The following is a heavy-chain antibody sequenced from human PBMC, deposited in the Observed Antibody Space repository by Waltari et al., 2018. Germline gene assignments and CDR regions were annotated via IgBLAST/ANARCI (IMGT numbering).Heavy chain of an antibody. CDR3: ATDHHRDSGYDI. CDR2: YDPEDGET. Sequence: QVQLVQSGAEVKKPGASAKVSGKVSGYPLSDLSIHWVRQAPGKGLEWMGGYDPEDGETVSAQIFQGRVSMTEDTSRDTAYMELRSLISEDTAVYYCATDHHRDSGYDIWGQGTLVTVSS. J-gene: IGHJ4*02. CDR1: GYPLSDLS. D-gene: IGHD5-12*01. V-gene: IGHV1-24*01.